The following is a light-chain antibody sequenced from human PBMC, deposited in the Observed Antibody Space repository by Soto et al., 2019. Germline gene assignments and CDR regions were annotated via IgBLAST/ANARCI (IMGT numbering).Light chain of an antibody. CDR1: QSISSW. CDR3: QQYNSYPLT. Sequence: DIQMTQSPSTLSASVGDRVTITCRASQSISSWLAWYQQKPGKAPKLLIYDASSLESGVPSRFSGSGSRTEFTLTISSLQPDAFATYYCQQYNSYPLTFGGGTKVEIK. J-gene: IGKJ4*01. V-gene: IGKV1-5*01. CDR2: DAS.